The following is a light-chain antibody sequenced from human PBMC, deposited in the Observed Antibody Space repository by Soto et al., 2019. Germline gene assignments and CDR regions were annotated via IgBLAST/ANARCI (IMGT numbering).Light chain of an antibody. J-gene: IGLJ1*01. CDR3: TSHTTRSTLV. Sequence: QSVLTQPASVSGSPGQSIAISCTGTGSDVGDYNYVSWYQQHPGKAPKLMIYDVTNRPSGVSNRFSGSKSCNTASLTISGLQAEDDADYYCTSHTTRSTLVFGTGTKVTVL. V-gene: IGLV2-14*01. CDR1: GSDVGDYNY. CDR2: DVT.